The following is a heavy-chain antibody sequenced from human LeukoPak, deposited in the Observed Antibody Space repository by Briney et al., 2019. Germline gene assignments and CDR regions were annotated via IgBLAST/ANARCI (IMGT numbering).Heavy chain of an antibody. D-gene: IGHD4-17*01. CDR2: ISGSGGST. CDR1: GFTFSSYA. Sequence: GGSLRLSCAASGFTFSSYAMSWVRQAPGKGLEWVSAISGSGGSTCYADSVKGRFTISRDNSKNTLYLQMNSLRAEDTAVYYCARGGRKGDYGDYVDYWGQGTLVTVSS. CDR3: ARGGRKGDYGDYVDY. V-gene: IGHV3-23*01. J-gene: IGHJ4*02.